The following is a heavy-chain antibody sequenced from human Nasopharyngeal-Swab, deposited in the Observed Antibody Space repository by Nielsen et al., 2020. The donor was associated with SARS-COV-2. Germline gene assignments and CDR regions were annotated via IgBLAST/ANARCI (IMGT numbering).Heavy chain of an antibody. D-gene: IGHD2-21*01. J-gene: IGHJ6*02. CDR2: INHSGST. CDR3: ARAGDIRYYYYGMDV. V-gene: IGHV4-34*01. Sequence: WIRQPPGKGLEWIGEINHSGSTNYNPSLKSRVTTSVGTSKNQFSLKLSSVTAADTAVYYCARAGDIRYYYYGMDVWGQGTTVTVSS.